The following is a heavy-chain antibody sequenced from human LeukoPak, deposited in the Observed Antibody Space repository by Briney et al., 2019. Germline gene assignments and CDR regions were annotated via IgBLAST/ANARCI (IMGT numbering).Heavy chain of an antibody. V-gene: IGHV4-59*08. CDR3: ARLRPVAGYDASDI. J-gene: IGHJ3*02. D-gene: IGHD6-19*01. CDR2: IYYSGST. Sequence: SQTLSLTCSVSGGSISSYYWSWIRQPPGKGLEWIGYIYYSGSTNYNPSLKSRVTMSVDTSKNQFSLKLTSVTAADTAVYYCARLRPVAGYDASDIWGHGTMVTVFS. CDR1: GGSISSYY.